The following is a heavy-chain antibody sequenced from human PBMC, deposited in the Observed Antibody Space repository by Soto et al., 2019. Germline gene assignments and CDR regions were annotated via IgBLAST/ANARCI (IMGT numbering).Heavy chain of an antibody. D-gene: IGHD4-4*01. CDR1: GFTFTSSA. CDR3: ASKRTDDAFDI. J-gene: IGHJ3*02. V-gene: IGHV1-58*01. Sequence: QMQLVQSGPEVKKPGTSVKVSCKASGFTFTSSAVQWVRQARGQRLEWIGWINAGNGNTKYSQKFQGRVTITRDTSASTAYMELSSLRSEDTAVYYCASKRTDDAFDIWGQGTMVTVSS. CDR2: INAGNGNT.